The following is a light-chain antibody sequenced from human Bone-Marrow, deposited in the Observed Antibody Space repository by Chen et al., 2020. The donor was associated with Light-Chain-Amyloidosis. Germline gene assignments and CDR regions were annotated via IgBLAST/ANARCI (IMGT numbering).Light chain of an antibody. CDR2: RDT. CDR1: DLPTKY. V-gene: IGLV3-25*03. J-gene: IGLJ2*01. Sequence: SYELTQPPAESLSPGQTARITCSGDDLPTKYAYWYQQKPGQAPVLVIHRDTERPSGISERFSGSSSGTTATLTISGVQAEDEADYHCQSADSSGTYEVIFGGGTKLTVL. CDR3: QSADSSGTYEVI.